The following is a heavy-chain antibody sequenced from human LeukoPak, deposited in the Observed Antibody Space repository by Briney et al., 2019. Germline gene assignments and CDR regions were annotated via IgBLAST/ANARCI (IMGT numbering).Heavy chain of an antibody. Sequence: SETLSLTCTVSGGSISSYYWSWIRQPPGKGLEWIGYIYYSGSTNYNPSLKSRVTISVDTSKNQFSLKLSSVTAADTAVYYCARGYYYYYMDVWGRGTTVTVSS. V-gene: IGHV4-59*01. CDR2: IYYSGST. CDR1: GGSISSYY. CDR3: ARGYYYYYMDV. J-gene: IGHJ6*03.